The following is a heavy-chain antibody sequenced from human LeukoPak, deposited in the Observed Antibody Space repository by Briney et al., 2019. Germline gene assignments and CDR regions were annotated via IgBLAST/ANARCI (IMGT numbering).Heavy chain of an antibody. CDR2: IYYSGST. Sequence: PSETLSLTCTVSGGSISSSSYYWGWIRQPPGKGLEWIGSIYYSGSTYYNPSLKSRVTISVDTSKNQFSLKLSSVTAADTAVYYCARTRGMTNGKFDPWGQGTLVTVSS. V-gene: IGHV4-39*07. J-gene: IGHJ5*02. D-gene: IGHD6-13*01. CDR1: GGSISSSSYY. CDR3: ARTRGMTNGKFDP.